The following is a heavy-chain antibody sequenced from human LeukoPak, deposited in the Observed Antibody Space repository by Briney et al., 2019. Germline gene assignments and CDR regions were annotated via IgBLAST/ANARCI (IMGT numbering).Heavy chain of an antibody. CDR3: ARAGYSNYSPWGY. CDR1: GYTFTGYY. Sequence: ASVKVSCKASGYTFTGYYMHWVRQAPGQGLEWMGWINPNSGGTNYAQKFQGRVTMTRDTSISTAYMELSRLRSDDTAVYYCARAGYSNYSPWGYWGQGTLVTVSS. J-gene: IGHJ4*02. CDR2: INPNSGGT. D-gene: IGHD4-11*01. V-gene: IGHV1-2*02.